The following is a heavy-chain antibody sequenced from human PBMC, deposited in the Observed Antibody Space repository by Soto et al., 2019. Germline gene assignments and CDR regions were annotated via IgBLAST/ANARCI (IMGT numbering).Heavy chain of an antibody. D-gene: IGHD3-16*01. CDR1: GDSVSSNSAA. V-gene: IGHV6-1*01. CDR2: TYYRSKWYN. CDR3: ARAPRIDRGGLYYYGMDV. J-gene: IGHJ6*02. Sequence: PSQTLSLTCAISGDSVSSNSAAWNWIRQSPSRGLEWLGRTYYRSKWYNDYAVSVKSRITINPDTSKNQFSLQLNSVTPEDTAVYYCARAPRIDRGGLYYYGMDVWGRRTTVTVSS.